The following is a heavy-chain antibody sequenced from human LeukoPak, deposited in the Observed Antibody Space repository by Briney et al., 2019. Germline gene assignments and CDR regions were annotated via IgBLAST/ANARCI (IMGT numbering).Heavy chain of an antibody. CDR2: IYNSENT. Sequence: SETLSLTCTVSGGSVSSYYWGWIRQPPGKGLEWIGYIYNSENTKYNSSLMSRVTMSLATSQTQVFLELTSVTAADTAVYYCARFHSGPSGWYVLWYFDLWGRGTLVTVSS. V-gene: IGHV4-4*09. J-gene: IGHJ2*01. D-gene: IGHD6-19*01. CDR3: ARFHSGPSGWYVLWYFDL. CDR1: GGSVSSYY.